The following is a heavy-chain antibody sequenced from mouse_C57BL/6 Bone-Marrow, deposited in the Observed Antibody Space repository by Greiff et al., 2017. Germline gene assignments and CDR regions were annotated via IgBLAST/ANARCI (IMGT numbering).Heavy chain of an antibody. CDR2: ISNLAYSF. J-gene: IGHJ1*03. V-gene: IGHV5-15*04. CDR3: ARRDGYFDV. CDR1: GFTFSDYG. Sequence: DVKLVESGGGLVQPGGSLKLSCAASGFTFSDYGMAWVRQAPRQGPEWVAFISNLAYSFYYADTVTGRITLSRENAKNTLYLEMSSLRSEDTAMYYCARRDGYFDVWGTGTTVTVSS.